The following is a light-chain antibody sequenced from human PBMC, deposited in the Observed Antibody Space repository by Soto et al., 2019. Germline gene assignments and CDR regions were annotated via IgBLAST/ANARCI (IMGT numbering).Light chain of an antibody. Sequence: QSVLTQPPSASGSPGQSVTISCTGTSSDVGKYDYVSWFQHHPGKAPKLMIFEDTKRPSGVSHRFSGSKSGNTASLTIAGLQPEDAADYYCCSYAGSSTMTFGGGTQLTVL. J-gene: IGLJ7*01. V-gene: IGLV2-8*01. CDR3: CSYAGSSTMT. CDR2: EDT. CDR1: SSDVGKYDY.